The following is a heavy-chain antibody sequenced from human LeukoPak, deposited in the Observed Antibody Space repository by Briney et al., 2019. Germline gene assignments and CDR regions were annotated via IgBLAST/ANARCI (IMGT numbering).Heavy chain of an antibody. CDR2: IYYSGST. CDR1: VHSIRIVRYF. Sequence: SHTLSLTRAVSVHSIRIVRYFGTWIRRQPAKGLGWIWYIYYSGSTNYNPSLKSRVTISVDTSKNQFSLKLSSVTAADTAVYYCARRYCSGGSCYMDYWGQGTLVTVSS. D-gene: IGHD2-15*01. V-gene: IGHV4-30-4*07. CDR3: ARRYCSGGSCYMDY. J-gene: IGHJ4*02.